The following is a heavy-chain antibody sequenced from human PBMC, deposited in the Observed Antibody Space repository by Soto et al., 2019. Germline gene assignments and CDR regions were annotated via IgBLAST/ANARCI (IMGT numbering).Heavy chain of an antibody. CDR1: GFTLSSYW. CDR3: ARDGLSDYYFDY. CDR2: INSDGSTP. V-gene: IGHV3-74*01. D-gene: IGHD3-10*01. Sequence: EVQLVESGGGLVQPGGSLRLSCAASGFTLSSYWMHWVRQAPGKGLVWVSRINSDGSTPTYADSVKGRFTISRDNAKNMLYLQMNSLRAEDTAVYYCARDGLSDYYFDYWGQGTLVTVSS. J-gene: IGHJ4*02.